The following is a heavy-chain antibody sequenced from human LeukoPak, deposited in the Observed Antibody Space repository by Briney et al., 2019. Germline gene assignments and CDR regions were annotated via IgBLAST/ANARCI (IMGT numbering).Heavy chain of an antibody. Sequence: PSETLSLTCTVSGYSISSGYYWSWIWQPPGKGLEWIAYIYYSGTTSYNPSLKSRVTISLDTSKNQFSLKLSSVTAADTAVYYCARVPSGSYSYFDSWGQGTLVTVSS. CDR2: IYYSGTT. CDR1: GYSISSGYY. V-gene: IGHV4-61*01. CDR3: ARVPSGSYSYFDS. J-gene: IGHJ4*02. D-gene: IGHD1-26*01.